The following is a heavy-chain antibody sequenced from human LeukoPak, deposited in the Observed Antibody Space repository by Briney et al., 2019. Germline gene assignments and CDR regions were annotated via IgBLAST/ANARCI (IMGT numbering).Heavy chain of an antibody. V-gene: IGHV3-48*03. Sequence: GALRLSCAASGFTFSSYEMNWVRQAPGKGLEWVSYISSSGSTIYYADSVKGRFTISRDNAKNSLYLQMNSLRAEDTAVYYCARDRVAASRGMDVWGKGTTVTVSS. CDR2: ISSSGSTI. CDR3: ARDRVAASRGMDV. J-gene: IGHJ6*03. D-gene: IGHD6-13*01. CDR1: GFTFSSYE.